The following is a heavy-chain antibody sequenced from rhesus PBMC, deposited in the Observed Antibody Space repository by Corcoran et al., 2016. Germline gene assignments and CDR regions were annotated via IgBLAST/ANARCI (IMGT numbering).Heavy chain of an antibody. V-gene: IGHV4-160*01. CDR3: ARFSDYLPSRDY. D-gene: IGHD2-2*01. CDR2: IYGTSGST. J-gene: IGHJ4*01. CDR1: GGSFSSYW. Sequence: QVQLQESGPGLVKPSETLSLTCAVSGGSFSSYWWGWLRQPPGKGLEWIGSIYGTSGSTEYNPSLKSRATISRDTSKNQFSLKLSSVTAADTAVYYCARFSDYLPSRDYWGQGVLVTVSS.